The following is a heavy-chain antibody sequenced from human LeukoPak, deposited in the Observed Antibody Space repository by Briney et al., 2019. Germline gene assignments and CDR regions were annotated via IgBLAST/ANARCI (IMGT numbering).Heavy chain of an antibody. V-gene: IGHV4-4*02. Sequence: PSETLSLTCAVSGGSISSSNWWSWVRQPPGKGLGWIGEIYHSGSTNYNPSLKSRVTISVDKSKNQFSLKLSSVTAADTAVYYCARFIAAAGTAHYYYGMDVWGQGTTVTVSS. CDR2: IYHSGST. D-gene: IGHD6-13*01. CDR1: GGSISSSNW. J-gene: IGHJ6*02. CDR3: ARFIAAAGTAHYYYGMDV.